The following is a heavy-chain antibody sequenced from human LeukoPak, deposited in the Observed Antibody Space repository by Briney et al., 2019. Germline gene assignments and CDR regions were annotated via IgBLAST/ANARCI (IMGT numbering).Heavy chain of an antibody. J-gene: IGHJ5*02. CDR1: GYTFNTYG. CDR2: ISAYNGHT. CDR3: ARGRDGYNYAGFDP. D-gene: IGHD5-24*01. Sequence: GASVKVSCKASGYTFNTYGNSWVRQAPGRGLEWMGWISAYNGHTVYAQNLQGRVTMTTDTSTSTAYMELRSLLYDDTAVYYCARGRDGYNYAGFDPWGQGALVTVSS. V-gene: IGHV1-18*01.